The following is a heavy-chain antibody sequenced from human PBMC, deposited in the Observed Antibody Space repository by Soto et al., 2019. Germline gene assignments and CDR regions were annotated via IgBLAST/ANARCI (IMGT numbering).Heavy chain of an antibody. CDR1: GDSVSSDSVA. CDR3: AREQTCNDWSKWFDP. CDR2: TYYRTKWYN. V-gene: IGHV6-1*01. J-gene: IGHJ5*02. Sequence: QTLSLTSXISGDSVSSDSVAWNRIRQSPSRGLEWLGRTYYRTKWYNDYAVSVKSRITINSDTSKNQFSLHLNPVTPEDTTVYYCAREQTCNDWSKWFDPWGQGTLVTVSS. D-gene: IGHD3-9*01.